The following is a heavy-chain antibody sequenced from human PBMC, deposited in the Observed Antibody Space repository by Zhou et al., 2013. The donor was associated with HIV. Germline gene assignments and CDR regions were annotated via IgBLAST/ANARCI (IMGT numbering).Heavy chain of an antibody. CDR1: GYTFTGYY. D-gene: IGHD6-13*01. CDR3: ARDVSPRQVSSWVRVVDY. CDR2: INPSSGGT. Sequence: QVQLVQSGAEVKKPGASVKVSCKASGYTFTGYYMHWVRQAPGQGLEWMGIINPSSGGTVYAQKFRGRVTMTRDTSTSTVYMEVRSLRSDDTAVYYCARDVSPRQVSSWVRVVDYVGPGSSGHCLL. V-gene: IGHV1-46*01. J-gene: IGHJ4*02.